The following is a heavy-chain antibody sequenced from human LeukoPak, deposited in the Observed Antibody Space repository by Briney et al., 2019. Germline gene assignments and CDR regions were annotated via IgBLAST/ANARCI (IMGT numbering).Heavy chain of an antibody. Sequence: PGGSLRLSCAASGFTFSSYGMHWVRQAPGKGLEWVAVISYDGSNKYYADSVKGRFTISRDNSKNTLCLQMNSLRAEDTAVYYCAKEGKRNYGDYYFDYWGQGTLVTVSS. CDR1: GFTFSSYG. D-gene: IGHD4-17*01. CDR3: AKEGKRNYGDYYFDY. CDR2: ISYDGSNK. J-gene: IGHJ4*02. V-gene: IGHV3-30*18.